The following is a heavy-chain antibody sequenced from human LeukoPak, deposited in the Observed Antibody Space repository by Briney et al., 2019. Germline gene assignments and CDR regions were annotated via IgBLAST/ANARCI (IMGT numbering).Heavy chain of an antibody. CDR3: ASVYNYGMDV. CDR1: GYTVTSYY. V-gene: IGHV1-46*01. CDR2: LNPSGGST. J-gene: IGHJ6*02. Sequence: GASVKVSCKASGYTVTSYYMHWARQAPGQGLEWMGILNPSGGSTSYAQKFQGRATLTRATSTSTVYMELSSLRSEDTAVYYCASVYNYGMDVWGQGTTVIVSS.